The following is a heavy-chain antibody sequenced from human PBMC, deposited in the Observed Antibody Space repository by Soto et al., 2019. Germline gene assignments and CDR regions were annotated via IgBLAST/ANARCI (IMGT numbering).Heavy chain of an antibody. CDR3: AREDCSSTSCYFGYYGSGTAFDI. CDR1: GYTFTGYY. D-gene: IGHD2-2*01. Sequence: QVQLVQSGAEVKKPGASVKVSCKASGYTFTGYYMHWVRQAPGQGLEWMGWINPNSGGTNYAQKFQGWVTMTWDTSISTAYMELSRLRSDDTAVYYCAREDCSSTSCYFGYYGSGTAFDIWGQGTMVTVSS. CDR2: INPNSGGT. V-gene: IGHV1-2*04. J-gene: IGHJ3*02.